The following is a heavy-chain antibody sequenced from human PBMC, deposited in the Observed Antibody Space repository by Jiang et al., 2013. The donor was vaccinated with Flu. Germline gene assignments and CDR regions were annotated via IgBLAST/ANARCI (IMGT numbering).Heavy chain of an antibody. CDR1: GFTFRTYA. J-gene: IGHJ4*02. CDR3: AKGFXPLVPAVNLGYFDY. V-gene: IGHV3-30*18. CDR2: ISKDGSDK. Sequence: VQLLESGGGVVQPGRSLRLSCAASGFTFRTYAMHWVRQAPGKGLEWVAVISKDGSDKHYADSVKGRFTISRDNSKNTLYLQMNSLRAEDTAVYYCAKGFXPLVPAVNLGYFDYWGQGTLVTVSS. D-gene: IGHD2-2*01.